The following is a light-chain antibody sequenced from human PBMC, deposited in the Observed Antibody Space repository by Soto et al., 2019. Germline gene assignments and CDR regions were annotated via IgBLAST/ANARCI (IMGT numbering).Light chain of an antibody. CDR3: SSYTTSNTPYV. CDR1: ISEIGAYDY. V-gene: IGLV2-14*01. J-gene: IGLJ1*01. Sequence: QSVLTQPASVSGSPGQSIVISCTGSISEIGAYDYVSWYQQHPGKAPKLIIYEVSHRPSGISDRLSASKSGNTASLTITGLQAEDEADYYCSSYTTSNTPYVFGAGTKVTVL. CDR2: EVS.